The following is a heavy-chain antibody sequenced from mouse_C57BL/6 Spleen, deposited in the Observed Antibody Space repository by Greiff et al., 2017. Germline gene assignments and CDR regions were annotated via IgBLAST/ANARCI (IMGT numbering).Heavy chain of an antibody. CDR3: ARWGYDWYFDV. J-gene: IGHJ1*03. V-gene: IGHV5-9*01. CDR1: GFTFSSYT. Sequence: EVHRVESGGGLVKPGGSLKLSCAASGFTFSSYTMSWVRQTPEKRLEWVATISGGGGNTYYPDSVKGRFTISRDNAKNTLYLQMSSLRSEDTALYYCARWGYDWYFDVWGTGTTVTVSS. D-gene: IGHD2-2*01. CDR2: ISGGGGNT.